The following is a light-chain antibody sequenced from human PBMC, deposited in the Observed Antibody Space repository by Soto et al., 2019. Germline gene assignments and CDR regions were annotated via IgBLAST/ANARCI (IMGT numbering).Light chain of an antibody. CDR1: QSVSSY. V-gene: IGKV3-20*01. J-gene: IGKJ4*01. Sequence: EIVLTQSPGPLSLSVGERVTLSCWASQSVSSYLAWYQQTPGQAPRLLIYDTSNWPTGTPARFSGSGSGTAFTVTISRLETGDFPAYYCPQYGSSALTFGGGSTVEIK. CDR2: DTS. CDR3: PQYGSSALT.